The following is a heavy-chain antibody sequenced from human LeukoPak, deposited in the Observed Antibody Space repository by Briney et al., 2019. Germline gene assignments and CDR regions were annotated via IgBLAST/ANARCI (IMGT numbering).Heavy chain of an antibody. Sequence: ASVKVSCKASGYTFTSNALGWVRQAPGQGLEWMGWINTNTGNPTYAQGFTGRFVFSLDTSDNTAYLQISSLQAEDTAVYYCARVSSWGIYYFDFWGQGTLVTVSS. J-gene: IGHJ4*02. CDR1: GYTFTSNA. CDR2: INTNTGNP. D-gene: IGHD6-13*01. V-gene: IGHV7-4-1*02. CDR3: ARVSSWGIYYFDF.